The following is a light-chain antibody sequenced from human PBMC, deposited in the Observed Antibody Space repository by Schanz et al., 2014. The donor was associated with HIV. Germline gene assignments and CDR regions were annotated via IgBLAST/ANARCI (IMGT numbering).Light chain of an antibody. Sequence: EIVLTQSPATLSLSPGERATLSCRASQSVSRYLAWYQQKPGQAPRLLIYGASTRAPSFPARFSGSGSGTEFTLTISSLQPEDVATYYCQQYASSTPGTFGQGTKVEIK. J-gene: IGKJ1*01. V-gene: IGKV3-15*01. CDR2: GAS. CDR1: QSVSRY. CDR3: QQYASSTPGT.